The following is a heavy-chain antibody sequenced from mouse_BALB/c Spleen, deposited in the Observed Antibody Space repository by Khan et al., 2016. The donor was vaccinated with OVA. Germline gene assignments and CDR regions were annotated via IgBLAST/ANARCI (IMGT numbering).Heavy chain of an antibody. J-gene: IGHJ2*01. CDR2: ISSGGSYT. CDR3: TRHRGYYGYNPYFDY. D-gene: IGHD1-1*01. CDR1: GFSFSTYS. Sequence: EVELVESGGDLVRPGGSLKLSCAASGFSFSTYSMSWVRQTPEKRLEWVATISSGGSYTYSPDSVKGRFTISRYNAKNTLYLQMSSLKSEETAMYYCTRHRGYYGYNPYFDYWGQGTTLTVSS. V-gene: IGHV5-6-4*01.